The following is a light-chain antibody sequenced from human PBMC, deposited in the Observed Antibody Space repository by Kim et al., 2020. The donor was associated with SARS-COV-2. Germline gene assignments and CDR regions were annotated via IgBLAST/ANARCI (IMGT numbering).Light chain of an antibody. CDR1: NIGSKG. J-gene: IGLJ3*02. V-gene: IGLV3-21*04. CDR3: QVWDSSSDHPV. Sequence: APGKTARITCGGNNIGSKGVHWYQQKPGQAPVLVIYYESDRPSGIPERFSGSNSGNTATLTISRVEAGDEADYYCQVWDSSSDHPVFGGGTQLTVL. CDR2: YES.